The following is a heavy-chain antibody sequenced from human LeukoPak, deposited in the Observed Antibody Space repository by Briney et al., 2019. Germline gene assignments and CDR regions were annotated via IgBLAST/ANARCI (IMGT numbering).Heavy chain of an antibody. D-gene: IGHD4-17*01. CDR1: GDSISSYY. Sequence: SETLSLTCTVSGDSISSYYWSWIRQPPGKGLELIGYIHYSGSTNYNPTLKSRGTISVDTSKMQFSLKLSSVTAADTAAYYCARHDYGASRDYWGQGTLVTVSS. J-gene: IGHJ4*02. CDR2: IHYSGST. CDR3: ARHDYGASRDY. V-gene: IGHV4-59*08.